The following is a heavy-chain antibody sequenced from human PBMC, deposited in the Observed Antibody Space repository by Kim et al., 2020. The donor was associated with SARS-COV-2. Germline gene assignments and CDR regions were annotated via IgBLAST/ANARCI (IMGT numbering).Heavy chain of an antibody. Sequence: GGSLRLSCAAPGLTFSKFAMSWVRQAPGKGLEWVSIISVSGDITYYADSAKGRFTISRDNPRSTLYLQLNSMRVEDTAIYYCAKGGSTSNYAFDLWGQGTLVTVSS. J-gene: IGHJ3*01. D-gene: IGHD3-16*01. CDR2: ISVSGDIT. CDR3: AKGGSTSNYAFDL. V-gene: IGHV3-23*01. CDR1: GLTFSKFA.